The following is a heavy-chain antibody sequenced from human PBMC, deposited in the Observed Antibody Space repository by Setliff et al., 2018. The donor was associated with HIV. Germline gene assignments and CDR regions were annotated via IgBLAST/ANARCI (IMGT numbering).Heavy chain of an antibody. D-gene: IGHD1-1*01. V-gene: IGHV4-39*01. CDR3: VRSGYYWNTSPSF. Sequence: LSLTCTVSGGSISSDDYFWGWVRQPPGKGLEWIGSSCYSRITYYNSSLKSRATLSVDTPRNQLSLKLSSVTAADTAVYYCVRSGYYWNTSPSFWGHGTLVTVSS. CDR2: SCYSRIT. J-gene: IGHJ4*01. CDR1: GGSISSDDYF.